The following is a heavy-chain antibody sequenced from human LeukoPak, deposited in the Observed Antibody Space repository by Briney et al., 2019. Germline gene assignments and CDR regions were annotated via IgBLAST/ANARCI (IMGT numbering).Heavy chain of an antibody. CDR2: IYPGDFDT. V-gene: IGHV5-51*01. D-gene: IGHD4-17*01. CDR1: GYSFTSYW. Sequence: GESLKISRKGSGYSFTSYWIAWVRQMPGKGLEWMGIIYPGDFDTRYSPSFQGQVTISADKSISTAYLQWSSLKASDTAVYYCARRAVTTGYFDYWGQGSLVTVSS. J-gene: IGHJ4*02. CDR3: ARRAVTTGYFDY.